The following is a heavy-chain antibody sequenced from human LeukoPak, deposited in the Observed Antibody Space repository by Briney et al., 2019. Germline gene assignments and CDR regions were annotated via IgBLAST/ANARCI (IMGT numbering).Heavy chain of an antibody. V-gene: IGHV3-21*04. Sequence: GGSLRLSCAASGLTFNMYTMNWLRQAPGKGLEWVSSISSSGVYIYYADSVKGRFTISRDNAKNSLYLQMNSLRAEDTALYYCAKARVAAAGILDYWGQGTLVTVSS. CDR1: GLTFNMYT. D-gene: IGHD6-13*01. J-gene: IGHJ4*02. CDR3: AKARVAAAGILDY. CDR2: ISSSGVYI.